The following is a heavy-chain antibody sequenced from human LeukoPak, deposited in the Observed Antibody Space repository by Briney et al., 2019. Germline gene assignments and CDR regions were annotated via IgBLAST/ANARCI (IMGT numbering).Heavy chain of an antibody. CDR1: GYSFPTYW. D-gene: IGHD3-10*01. J-gene: IGHJ6*02. Sequence: GESLKISCKGSGYSFPTYWIVWLRQMPGKGLEWMGIIYPGDSDTRYSPSFQGRVTISADKSISTASLQWSSLKASDTAMYYCARQHYYGSGSPSYGMDVWGQGTTVTVSS. CDR3: ARQHYYGSGSPSYGMDV. V-gene: IGHV5-51*01. CDR2: IYPGDSDT.